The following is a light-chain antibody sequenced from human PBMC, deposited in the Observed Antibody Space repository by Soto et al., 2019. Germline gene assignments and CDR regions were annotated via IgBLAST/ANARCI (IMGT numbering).Light chain of an antibody. CDR1: QSVSSSY. Sequence: EIMLTQSPGTLSLSPGERDTLSCRASQSVSSSYLAWYQQKPGQAPRLLIYGASSRATGIPDRFSGGGSGTDFTLTISRLEPEDFAVYYCQQYGSSQTFGQGTKVDIK. J-gene: IGKJ1*01. CDR3: QQYGSSQT. CDR2: GAS. V-gene: IGKV3-20*01.